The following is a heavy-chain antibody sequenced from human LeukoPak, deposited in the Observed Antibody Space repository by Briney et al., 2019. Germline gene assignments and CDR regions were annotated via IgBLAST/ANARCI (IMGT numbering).Heavy chain of an antibody. CDR1: GFTFSSYW. J-gene: IGHJ4*02. CDR3: AKDRWELLNLFDY. CDR2: ISGSGGST. D-gene: IGHD1-26*01. V-gene: IGHV3-23*01. Sequence: GGSLRLSCAASGFTFSSYWMHWVRQAPGKGLEWVSAISGSGGSTYYADSVKGRFTISRDNSKNTLYLRMNSLRAEDTAVYYCAKDRWELLNLFDYWGQGTLVTVSS.